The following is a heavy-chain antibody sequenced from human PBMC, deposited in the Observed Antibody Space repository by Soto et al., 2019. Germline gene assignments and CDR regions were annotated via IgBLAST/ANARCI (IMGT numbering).Heavy chain of an antibody. V-gene: IGHV3-23*01. CDR2: IGASGAGT. CDR3: ALRKTGSYFDY. Sequence: PGGSLRLSCAASGFTFSSYAMSWFRQAPGKGLEWVSGIGASGAGTYYADSVKGRFIISRDKSKNTLHLQMNSLRAEDTAVYYCALRKTGSYFDYWGQGTLVTVSS. D-gene: IGHD1-26*01. J-gene: IGHJ4*02. CDR1: GFTFSSYA.